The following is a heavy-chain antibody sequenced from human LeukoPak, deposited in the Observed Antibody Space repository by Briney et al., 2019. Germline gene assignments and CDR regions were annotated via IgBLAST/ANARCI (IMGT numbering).Heavy chain of an antibody. CDR3: AKTGRRGAGFDP. CDR2: IRYDGSNK. V-gene: IGHV3-30*02. J-gene: IGHJ5*02. CDR1: GFTFSSYG. Sequence: GGSLRLSCAASGFTFSSYGMHWVRQAPGKGLEWVAFIRYDGSNKYYADSVKGRFTISRDNSKDTLYLQMNSLRAEDTAVYYCAKTGRRGAGFDPWGQGTLVTVSS.